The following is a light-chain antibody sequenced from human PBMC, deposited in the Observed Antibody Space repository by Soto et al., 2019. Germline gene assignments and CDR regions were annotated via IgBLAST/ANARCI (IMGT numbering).Light chain of an antibody. CDR2: DVS. J-gene: IGLJ2*01. V-gene: IGLV2-14*01. CDR3: SSYISFFTPL. CDR1: SSDIGGYNY. Sequence: QSVLTQHASVSGSPGQSITISCTGTSSDIGGYNYVSWYQQHPGKAPKLMIYDVSNRPSGVSNRFSGSKSGNTASLTISGLQTEDEADYYCSSYISFFTPLFGGGTKLTVL.